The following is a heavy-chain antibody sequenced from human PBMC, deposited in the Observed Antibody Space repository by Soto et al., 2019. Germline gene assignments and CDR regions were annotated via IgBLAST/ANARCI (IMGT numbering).Heavy chain of an antibody. V-gene: IGHV4-30-4*01. D-gene: IGHD4-17*01. CDR3: ARDRGPYGDYENWFDP. J-gene: IGHJ5*02. Sequence: PSETLSLTCTVSGGSISSGDYYWSWIRQPPGKGLEWIGYIYYSGSTYYNPSLKSRVTISVDTSKNQFSLKLSSVTAADTAVYYCARDRGPYGDYENWFDPWGQGTLVTVSS. CDR2: IYYSGST. CDR1: GGSISSGDYY.